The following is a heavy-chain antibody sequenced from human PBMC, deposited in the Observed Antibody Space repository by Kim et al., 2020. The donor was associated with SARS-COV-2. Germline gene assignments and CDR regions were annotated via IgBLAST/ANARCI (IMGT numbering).Heavy chain of an antibody. V-gene: IGHV1-3*04. Sequence: ASVKVSCKASGYTFIRNAVHWVRQAPGQGLEWMGWISTANGGTRYSSRFQGRVTFTRDTSANTVYMELNSLTSEDTAVFYCARDHGDDYFSLANDCWGQG. CDR3: ARDHGDDYFSLANDC. CDR1: GYTFIRNA. J-gene: IGHJ3*01. CDR2: ISTANGGT. D-gene: IGHD2-21*02.